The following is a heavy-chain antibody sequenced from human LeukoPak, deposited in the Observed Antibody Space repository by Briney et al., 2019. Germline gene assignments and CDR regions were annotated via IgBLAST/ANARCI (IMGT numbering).Heavy chain of an antibody. CDR1: GGSLSSGRYY. D-gene: IGHD5-24*01. CDR2: VYTSGST. CDR3: AGGRWLQLRY. Sequence: SETLSLTRTGPGGSLSSGRYYRSSTRHPAGTGLEWIGRVYTSGSTSYSPSLKSRVTISVDTSKNQSPLKLSSVTAADTAVYYCAGGRWLQLRYWGQGTLVTVSS. V-gene: IGHV4-61*02. J-gene: IGHJ4*02.